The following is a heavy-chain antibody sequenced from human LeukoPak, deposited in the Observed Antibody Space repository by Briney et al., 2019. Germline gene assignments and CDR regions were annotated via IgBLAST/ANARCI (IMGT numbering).Heavy chain of an antibody. CDR2: IWYDGSNK. J-gene: IGHJ4*02. Sequence: PGRSLRLSCAASGFTFSSYGMHWVRRAPGKGLEWVAVIWYDGSNKYYADSVKGRFTISRDNSKNTLYLQMNSLRAEDTAVYYCAKDGGSGWYFDWGQGTLVTVSS. D-gene: IGHD6-19*01. CDR3: AKDGGSGWYFD. V-gene: IGHV3-33*06. CDR1: GFTFSSYG.